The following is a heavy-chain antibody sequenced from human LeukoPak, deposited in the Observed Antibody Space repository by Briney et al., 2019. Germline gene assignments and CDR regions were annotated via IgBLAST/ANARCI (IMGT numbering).Heavy chain of an antibody. CDR2: INPSGGST. CDR3: ASRKVGGSYLGY. CDR1: GYTFTSYY. V-gene: IGHV1-46*01. Sequence: GASVKVSCKASGYTFTSYYMHWVRQAPGQGLEWMGIINPSGGSTSYAQNFQGRVTMTRDTSISTAYMELSRLRSDDTAVYYCASRKVGGSYLGYWGQGTLVTVSS. D-gene: IGHD1-26*01. J-gene: IGHJ4*02.